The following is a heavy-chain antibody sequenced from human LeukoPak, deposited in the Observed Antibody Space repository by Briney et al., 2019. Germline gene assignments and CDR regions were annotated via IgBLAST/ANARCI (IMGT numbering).Heavy chain of an antibody. Sequence: SETLSLTCTVSGGSISSGGYYWSWIRQYPEKGLEWIGYIYHSGSTYYNPSLQSRVSISLDMSKNQFSLKLSSVTAADTAVYYCARQSITGSHDAFDIWGQGTMVTVSS. D-gene: IGHD1-20*01. J-gene: IGHJ3*02. CDR3: ARQSITGSHDAFDI. CDR1: GGSISSGGYY. CDR2: IYHSGST. V-gene: IGHV4-31*03.